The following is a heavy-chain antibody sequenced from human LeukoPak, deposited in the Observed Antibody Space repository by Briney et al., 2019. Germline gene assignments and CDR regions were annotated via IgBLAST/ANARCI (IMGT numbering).Heavy chain of an antibody. J-gene: IGHJ4*02. Sequence: PGRSLRLSCAAAGFTFDDYAMDWVRQAPGKGREWVSCISWNSGSIGYADSVKGRFTISRDNAKNSLYLQMNSLRAEDTALYYCTKDISSNYVAWLDYWGQGTLVTVSS. CDR2: ISWNSGSI. CDR1: GFTFDDYA. D-gene: IGHD4-11*01. CDR3: TKDISSNYVAWLDY. V-gene: IGHV3-9*01.